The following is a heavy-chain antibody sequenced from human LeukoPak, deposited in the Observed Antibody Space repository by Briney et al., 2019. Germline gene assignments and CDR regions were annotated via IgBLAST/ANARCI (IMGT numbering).Heavy chain of an antibody. CDR1: GFIFSNSW. CDR2: INKDGSET. CDR3: ASYSGTYSFFS. D-gene: IGHD1-26*01. Sequence: GGSLRLSCPASGFIFSNSWMSWVRQAPGKGLEWVAKINKDGSETYYVDSVKGRFTISRDNAQNSQYLQMNSLRAEDTAVYYCASYSGTYSFFSWGQGTLVTVSS. V-gene: IGHV3-7*01. J-gene: IGHJ5*02.